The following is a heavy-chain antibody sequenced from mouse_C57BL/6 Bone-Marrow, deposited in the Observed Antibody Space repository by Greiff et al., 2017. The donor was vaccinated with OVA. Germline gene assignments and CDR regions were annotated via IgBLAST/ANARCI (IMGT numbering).Heavy chain of an antibody. CDR3: ARIAY. J-gene: IGHJ3*01. Sequence: EVQLQESGPGLVKPSQSLSPTCSVTGYSITSGYYWNWIRQFPGNKLEWMGYISYDGSNNYNPSLKNRISITRDTSKNQFFLKLNSVTTEDTATYYCARIAYWGQGTLVTVSA. CDR2: ISYDGSN. CDR1: GYSITSGYY. V-gene: IGHV3-6*01.